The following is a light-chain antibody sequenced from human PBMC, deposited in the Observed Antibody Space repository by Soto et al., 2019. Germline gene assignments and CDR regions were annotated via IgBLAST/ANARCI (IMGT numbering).Light chain of an antibody. Sequence: EIVMTQSPATLSVSPGERATLSCRASQSVRSNLAWYQQTPGQAPRLLIYGASTRDTGIPARFSGSGAGTEFTLTISSLQSEDVEVYYCQQYNNWTWTFGQGTKVDIK. V-gene: IGKV3-15*01. CDR2: GAS. CDR1: QSVRSN. CDR3: QQYNNWTWT. J-gene: IGKJ1*01.